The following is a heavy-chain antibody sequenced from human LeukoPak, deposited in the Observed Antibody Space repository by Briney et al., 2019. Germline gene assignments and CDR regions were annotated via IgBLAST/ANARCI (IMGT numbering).Heavy chain of an antibody. D-gene: IGHD3-10*01. CDR3: AGDGSFGSGSPPYYYGMDV. V-gene: IGHV3-33*01. Sequence: GGSLRLSCAASGFTFSSYGMHWVRQAPGKGLEWVAVIWYDGSNKYYADSVKGRFTISRDNSKNTLYLQMNSLRAEDTAVYYCAGDGSFGSGSPPYYYGMDVWGQGTTVTVSS. CDR2: IWYDGSNK. CDR1: GFTFSSYG. J-gene: IGHJ6*02.